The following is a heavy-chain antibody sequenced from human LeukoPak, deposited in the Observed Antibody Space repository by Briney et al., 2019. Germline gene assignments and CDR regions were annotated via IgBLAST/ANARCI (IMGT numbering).Heavy chain of an antibody. CDR1: GYTFTGYY. Sequence: GASVKVSCKASGYTFTGYYIHWVRQAPGQGLEWMGWINPNSGGTNYAQKFRGRVTMTRDTSFSTAYMELSRLRSDDTAVYYCARDSHDWNYSGFDPWGQGTLVTVSS. V-gene: IGHV1-2*02. D-gene: IGHD1-7*01. J-gene: IGHJ5*02. CDR2: INPNSGGT. CDR3: ARDSHDWNYSGFDP.